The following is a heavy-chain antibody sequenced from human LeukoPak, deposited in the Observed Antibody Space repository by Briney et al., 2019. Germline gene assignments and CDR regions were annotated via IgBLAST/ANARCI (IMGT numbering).Heavy chain of an antibody. Sequence: SETLPLTCAVSGYSISSNNWWGWIRQPPGKGLEWIGYIYYSGYTYYNPSLKSRVTMSVDTSKNQFSLKLSSVTAVDTAVYYCARTYSGYDSYYYYGMDVWGQGTTVTVSS. CDR2: IYYSGYT. D-gene: IGHD5-12*01. V-gene: IGHV4-28*01. CDR3: ARTYSGYDSYYYYGMDV. CDR1: GYSISSNNW. J-gene: IGHJ6*02.